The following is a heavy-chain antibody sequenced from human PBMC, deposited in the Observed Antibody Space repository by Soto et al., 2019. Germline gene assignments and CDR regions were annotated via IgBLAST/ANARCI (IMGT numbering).Heavy chain of an antibody. V-gene: IGHV3-15*07. CDR1: GFTFSNAW. Sequence: GGSLRLSCAASGFTFSNAWMNWVRQAPGKGLEWVGRIKSKTDGGTTDYAAPVKGRFTISRDDSKNTLYLQMNSLKTEDTAVYYCTTAGGSSWSSNTLAPYYYYGMDVWGQGTTVTVSS. J-gene: IGHJ6*02. D-gene: IGHD6-13*01. CDR3: TTAGGSSWSSNTLAPYYYYGMDV. CDR2: IKSKTDGGTT.